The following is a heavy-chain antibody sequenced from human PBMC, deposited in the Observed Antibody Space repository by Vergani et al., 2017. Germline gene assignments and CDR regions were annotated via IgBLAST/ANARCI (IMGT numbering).Heavy chain of an antibody. CDR1: GYTFTDYF. CDR3: ARVGTSSNRDYFDY. V-gene: IGHV1-2*02. CDR2: INPNSGGT. Sequence: QVQLVQSGAEVKKPGASVKVSCKASGYTFTDYFMHWVRQAPGQGLEWMGGINPNSGGTHYAQKFQGRVTMTRDTSISTAYMEMSNMRSYDTAVYYCARVGTSSNRDYFDYWGQGTLVTVSS. D-gene: IGHD2-2*01. J-gene: IGHJ4*02.